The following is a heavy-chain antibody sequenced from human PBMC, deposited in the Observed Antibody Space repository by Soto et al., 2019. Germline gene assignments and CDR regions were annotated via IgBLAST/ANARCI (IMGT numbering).Heavy chain of an antibody. CDR2: ISGSGGNT. J-gene: IGHJ3*02. V-gene: IGHV3-23*01. Sequence: EVQLLESGGGLVQPGGSLRLSCAASGFTFSDYAMSWVRQAPGKGLQWVSAISGSGGNTYYVDSLKGRFTISRDNSKNTLYLQMCSLRADDTALYYCAKDLTGIGAFEMWGHATMVTVSS. D-gene: IGHD3-10*01. CDR3: AKDLTGIGAFEM. CDR1: GFTFSDYA.